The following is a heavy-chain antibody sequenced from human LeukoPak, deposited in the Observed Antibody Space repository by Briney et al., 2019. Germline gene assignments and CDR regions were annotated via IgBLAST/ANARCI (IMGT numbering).Heavy chain of an antibody. CDR2: VGGTSYYT. D-gene: IGHD3-3*01. CDR1: GFTFSSHA. CDR3: ARDPTTVGVVNLDY. V-gene: IGHV3-23*01. J-gene: IGHJ4*02. Sequence: GGSLRLSCAASGFTFSSHAMNWVRQAPGKGLEWVSVVGGTSYYTHYADSVKGRFTISRDNSKNTLYLQMNSLRAEDTAVYYCARDPTTVGVVNLDYWGQGTLVTVSS.